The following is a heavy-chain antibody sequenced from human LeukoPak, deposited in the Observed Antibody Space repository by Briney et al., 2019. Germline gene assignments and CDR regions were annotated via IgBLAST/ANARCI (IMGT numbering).Heavy chain of an antibody. D-gene: IGHD3-10*01. V-gene: IGHV1-24*01. CDR1: GYTLTELS. J-gene: IGHJ5*02. CDR2: FDPEDGET. CDR3: ATATVYYYGSGSSNWFDP. Sequence: ASVKVSCKVSGYTLTELSIHWVRQAPGKGLEWMGTFDPEDGETIYAQKFQGRVTMTEDTSTDTAYMEMSSLRSEDTAVYYCATATVYYYGSGSSNWFDPWGQGTQVTVSS.